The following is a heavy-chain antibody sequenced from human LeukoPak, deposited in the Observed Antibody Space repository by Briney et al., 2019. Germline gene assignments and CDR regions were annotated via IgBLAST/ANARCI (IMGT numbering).Heavy chain of an antibody. J-gene: IGHJ4*02. CDR2: IYTSGST. CDR1: GGSITTYY. Sequence: PSETLSLTCTVSGGSITTYYFHWIRQPAGKGLEWIGRIYTSGSTNYNPSLKSRVTISVDTSKNQFSLKLSSVTAADTAVYYCARAVVGELFHVDYWGQGTLVTVSS. CDR3: ARAVVGELFHVDY. V-gene: IGHV4-4*07. D-gene: IGHD3-10*01.